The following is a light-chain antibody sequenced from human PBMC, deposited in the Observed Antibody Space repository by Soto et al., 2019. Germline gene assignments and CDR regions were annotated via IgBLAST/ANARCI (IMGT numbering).Light chain of an antibody. J-gene: IGKJ3*01. Sequence: DIVMTQSPLSLPVTPGEPASISCRSSQSLLQSNGYNYLDWYLQKPGQSPQLLIYLGSNRASGVPDRMSGSGAGTDFTLKISRMEAEDVGVYYCMQALEAPGTFGAGTKVDIK. V-gene: IGKV2-28*01. CDR1: QSLLQSNGYNY. CDR3: MQALEAPGT. CDR2: LGS.